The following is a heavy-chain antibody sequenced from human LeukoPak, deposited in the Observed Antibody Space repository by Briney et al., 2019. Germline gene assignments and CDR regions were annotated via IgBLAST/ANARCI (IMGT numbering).Heavy chain of an antibody. CDR2: ISAYNGNT. CDR1: GYTFTSYG. CDR3: ARGSSGWYRYYYYMDV. D-gene: IGHD6-19*01. J-gene: IGHJ6*03. Sequence: ASVKVSCKASGYTFTSYGISWVRQAPGQGLEWMGWISAYNGNTNYAQKLQGRVTMTTDTSTSTAYMELRSLRSDDTAVYYCARGSSGWYRYYYYMDVWGKGTTVTISS. V-gene: IGHV1-18*01.